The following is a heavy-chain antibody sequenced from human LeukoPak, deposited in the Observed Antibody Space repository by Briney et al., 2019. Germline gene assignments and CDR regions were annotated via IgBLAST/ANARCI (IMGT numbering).Heavy chain of an antibody. J-gene: IGHJ4*02. D-gene: IGHD1-26*01. V-gene: IGHV3-30*15. Sequence: GGSLRLSCAASGFTFSSYAMHWVRQAPGKGLEWVAVLSYDGSYQYYADSVKGRFTISRDKSKNTLYLQMSSLRAEDTAAYYCARDGSYSGSYNDYWAQGTLVSVPS. CDR3: ARDGSYSGSYNDY. CDR2: LSYDGSYQ. CDR1: GFTFSSYA.